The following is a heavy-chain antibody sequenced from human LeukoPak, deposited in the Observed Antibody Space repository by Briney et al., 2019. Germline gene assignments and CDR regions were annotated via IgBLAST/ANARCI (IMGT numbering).Heavy chain of an antibody. CDR3: ARIAARSIDY. Sequence: SETLSLTCTVSGGSISSGGYYWSWIRQHPGKGLEWIGYIYYSGSTYYNPSLKSRVTISVDTSKNQFSLKLSSVTAADTAVYYCARIAARSIDYWGQGTLVTVSS. V-gene: IGHV4-31*03. J-gene: IGHJ4*02. CDR2: IYYSGST. CDR1: GGSISSGGYY. D-gene: IGHD6-6*01.